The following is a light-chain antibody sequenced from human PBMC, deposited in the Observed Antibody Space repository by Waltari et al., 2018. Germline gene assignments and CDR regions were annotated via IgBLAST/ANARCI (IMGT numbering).Light chain of an antibody. J-gene: IGLJ2*01. Sequence: QPVLTQSSSASASLGSPVKLTCTLSSGHSSYPIAWHQQQPGKAPRYLMKLAGSGSYNKVCGVPVRFSGSTSGAYRYLTISNLQSEDESDYYCETCDSNARVFGGGTKLTVL. V-gene: IGLV4-60*03. CDR3: ETCDSNARV. CDR1: SGHSSYP. CDR2: LAGSGSY.